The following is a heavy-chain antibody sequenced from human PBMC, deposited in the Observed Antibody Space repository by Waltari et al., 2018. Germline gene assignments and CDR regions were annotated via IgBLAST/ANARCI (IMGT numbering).Heavy chain of an antibody. D-gene: IGHD6-13*01. CDR2: ISYDGSNK. CDR1: GFTFSRYA. V-gene: IGHV3-30-3*01. CDR3: SAPSSWYYYFDY. J-gene: IGHJ4*02. Sequence: QVQLVESGGGVVQPGRSLRLSCAASGFTFSRYAMPWVRQAPGKGLEWVAVISYDGSNKYYADSVKGRFTISRDNSKNTLYLQMNSLRAEDTAVYYCSAPSSWYYYFDYWGQGTLVTVSS.